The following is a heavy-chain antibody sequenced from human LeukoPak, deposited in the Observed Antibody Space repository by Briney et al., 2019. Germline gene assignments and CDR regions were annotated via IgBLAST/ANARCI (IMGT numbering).Heavy chain of an antibody. Sequence: ASVKVSCKASGYTFTSYGISWVRQAPGQGLEWMGWISAYNGNTNYAQKLQGRVTMTTDTSTSTAYMELRSLRSDDTAVYYCARGVGFVVVPAANNWFDPWGQGTLVTVSS. D-gene: IGHD2-2*01. J-gene: IGHJ5*02. CDR1: GYTFTSYG. V-gene: IGHV1-18*01. CDR2: ISAYNGNT. CDR3: ARGVGFVVVPAANNWFDP.